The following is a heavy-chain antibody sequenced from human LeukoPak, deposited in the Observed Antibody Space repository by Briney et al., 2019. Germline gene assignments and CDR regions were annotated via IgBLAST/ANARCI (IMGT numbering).Heavy chain of an antibody. CDR2: ISSSSSYI. J-gene: IGHJ3*02. Sequence: GGSLRLSCAASGFTFSSYTMNWVRQAPGKGLEWVSSISSSSSYIYYADSVKGRFTISRDNAKNSLYLQMNSLRAEDTAVYYCARIYSSSSSRGAFDIWGQGTMVTVSS. D-gene: IGHD6-6*01. CDR1: GFTFSSYT. CDR3: ARIYSSSSSRGAFDI. V-gene: IGHV3-21*01.